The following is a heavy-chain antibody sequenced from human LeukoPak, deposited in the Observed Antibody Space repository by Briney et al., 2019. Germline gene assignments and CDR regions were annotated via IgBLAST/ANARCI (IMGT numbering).Heavy chain of an antibody. J-gene: IGHJ4*02. V-gene: IGHV3-74*01. CDR3: ARGRDGSGIYFDY. D-gene: IGHD3-10*01. CDR1: GFTFSYHW. Sequence: GGSLRLSCTASGFTFSYHWMHWVRQVPGKGLVWISRIDGGGSSTSYADSVKGRFSISRDNSKSTLYLQMSSLRAEDTAVYYCARGRDGSGIYFDYWGQGTLVTVSS. CDR2: IDGGGSST.